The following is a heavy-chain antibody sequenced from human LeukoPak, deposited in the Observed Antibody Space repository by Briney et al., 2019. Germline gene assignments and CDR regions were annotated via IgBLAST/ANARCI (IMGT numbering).Heavy chain of an antibody. Sequence: ASVKVSCKASGYTFTSYGISWVRQAPGQGLEWMGWISAYNGNTNYAQKLQGRVTMTTDTSTNTAYMELRSLRSDDTAVYYCARTDYGDYSNDYWGQGTLVTVSS. CDR3: ARTDYGDYSNDY. V-gene: IGHV1-18*01. J-gene: IGHJ4*02. CDR1: GYTFTSYG. D-gene: IGHD4-17*01. CDR2: ISAYNGNT.